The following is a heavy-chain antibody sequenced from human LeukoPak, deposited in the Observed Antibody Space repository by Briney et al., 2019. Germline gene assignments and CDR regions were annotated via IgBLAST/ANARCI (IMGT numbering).Heavy chain of an antibody. CDR3: ARVCDAYYYDSSGYSSPSYFDY. D-gene: IGHD3-22*01. J-gene: IGHJ4*02. V-gene: IGHV4-38-2*02. CDR2: IYHSGST. CDR1: GYSISSGYY. Sequence: SETLSLTCTVSGYSISSGYYWGWIRQPPGKGLEWIGSIYHSGSTYYNPSLKSRVPISVDTSKNQFSLKLSSVTAADTAVYYCARVCDAYYYDSSGYSSPSYFDYWGQGTLVTVSS.